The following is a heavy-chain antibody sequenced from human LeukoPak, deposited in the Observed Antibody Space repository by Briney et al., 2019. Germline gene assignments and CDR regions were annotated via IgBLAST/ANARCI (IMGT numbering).Heavy chain of an antibody. V-gene: IGHV3-21*01. CDR3: ARDEETVAGLNGFDL. CDR2: ITSRSRDI. Sequence: GGTLRLSCAASKFAFSSYSMNWFRQAPGKGLEWVASITSRSRDIFYAASLKGRFTISRANAENSHFLQMNSLIAEDTGVYYCARDEETVAGLNGFDLWGRGTLVIVSS. J-gene: IGHJ4*02. CDR1: KFAFSSYS. D-gene: IGHD6-19*01.